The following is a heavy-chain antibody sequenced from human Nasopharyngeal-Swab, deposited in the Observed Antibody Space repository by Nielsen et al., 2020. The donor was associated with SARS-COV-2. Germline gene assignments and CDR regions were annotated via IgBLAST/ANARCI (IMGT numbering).Heavy chain of an antibody. J-gene: IGHJ5*02. CDR1: GGSISSYY. CDR2: IYYSGST. CDR3: ARDSTRGVRGVGFDP. V-gene: IGHV4-59*01. Sequence: SETLSLTCTVSGGSISSYYWSWIRQPPGKGLEWIGYIYYSGSTNYNPSLKSRVTISVDTSKNQFSLKLSSVTAADTAVYYCARDSTRGVRGVGFDPWGQGTLVTVPS. D-gene: IGHD3-10*01.